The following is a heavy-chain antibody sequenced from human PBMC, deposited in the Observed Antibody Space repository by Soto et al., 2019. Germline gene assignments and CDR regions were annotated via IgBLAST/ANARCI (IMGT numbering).Heavy chain of an antibody. CDR3: ARGFGELFNDYYYGMDV. CDR2: IKYSGTT. Sequence: PSETLSLTCPVSGGSISSSRCHWGWIRQPPGKGLEWIASIKYSGTTFYNPSLKSRVTLSVDTSKNQFALKLSSVTAADTAVYYCARGFGELFNDYYYGMDVWGQGTTVTVSS. D-gene: IGHD3-10*01. CDR1: GGSISSSRCH. J-gene: IGHJ6*02. V-gene: IGHV4-39*01.